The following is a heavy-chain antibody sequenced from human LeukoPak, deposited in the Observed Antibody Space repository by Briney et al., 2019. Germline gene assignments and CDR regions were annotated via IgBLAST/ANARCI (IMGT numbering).Heavy chain of an antibody. CDR2: INPNSGGT. V-gene: IGHV1-2*06. CDR1: GGTFSSYT. CDR3: ARDLTYIGSYYYGSGSLDY. D-gene: IGHD3-10*01. Sequence: ASVKVPCKASGGTFSSYTISWVRQAPGQGLEWMGRINPNSGGTNYAQKFQGRVTMTRDTSISTAYMELSRLRSDDTAVYYCARDLTYIGSYYYGSGSLDYWGQGTLVTVSS. J-gene: IGHJ4*02.